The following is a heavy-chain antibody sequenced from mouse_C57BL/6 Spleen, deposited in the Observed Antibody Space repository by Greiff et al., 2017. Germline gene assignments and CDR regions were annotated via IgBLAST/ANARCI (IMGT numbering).Heavy chain of an antibody. D-gene: IGHD1-1*01. V-gene: IGHV1-64*01. CDR3: ADYGSRDH. J-gene: IGHJ2*01. CDR2: IHPNSGST. CDR1: GYTFTSYW. Sequence: VQLQQPGAELVKPGASVKLSCKASGYTFTSYWMHWVKQRPGQGLEWIGMIHPNSGSTNYNEKFKRKATLTVDKSSSTAYMQLSSLTSEDSAVYYCADYGSRDHWGQGTTLTVSS.